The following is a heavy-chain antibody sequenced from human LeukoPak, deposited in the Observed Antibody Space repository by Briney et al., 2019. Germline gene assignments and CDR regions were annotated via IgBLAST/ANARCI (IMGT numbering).Heavy chain of an antibody. CDR2: INSDGSKT. D-gene: IGHD1-26*01. V-gene: IGHV3-74*01. Sequence: GGSLILSCSASGFTFSRYWMHWVRQAPGKGLVWVSRINSDGSKTIYADSVRGRFTFSRDNAKNTLYLQMNSLRDEDTAVYYCSRGGENHGFDVWGHGTLVTVSS. J-gene: IGHJ3*01. CDR3: SRGGENHGFDV. CDR1: GFTFSRYW.